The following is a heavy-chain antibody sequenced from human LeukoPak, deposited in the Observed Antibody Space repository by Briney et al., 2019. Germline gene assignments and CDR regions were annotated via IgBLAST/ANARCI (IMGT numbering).Heavy chain of an antibody. CDR3: GRDPNGDYVGAFEF. CDR2: IRGRGDGT. J-gene: IGHJ3*01. Sequence: PGGYLRLSCAASGFSFSNYAMTWVRQAPGKGLEWVSSIRGRGDGTSYADSVKGRFTMSRDNSKNTLYLQMNSLRAEDTAIYYCGRDPNGDYVGAFEFWGQGALVTVS. V-gene: IGHV3-23*01. D-gene: IGHD4-17*01. CDR1: GFSFSNYA.